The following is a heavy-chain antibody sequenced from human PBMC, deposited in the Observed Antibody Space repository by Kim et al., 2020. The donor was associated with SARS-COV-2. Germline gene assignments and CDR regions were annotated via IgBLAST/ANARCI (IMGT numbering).Heavy chain of an antibody. CDR2: MNPNSGNT. V-gene: IGHV1-8*01. J-gene: IGHJ5*02. D-gene: IGHD3-10*01. CDR1: GYTFTNYD. Sequence: ASVKVSCKASGYTFTNYDINWVRQATGQGLEWMGWMNPNSGNTGYAQKFQGRVTMTRSISISTAYMELSSLSSEDTAVYYCARGVTMVRGVISVGWFDPWGQGTLVTVSS. CDR3: ARGVTMVRGVISVGWFDP.